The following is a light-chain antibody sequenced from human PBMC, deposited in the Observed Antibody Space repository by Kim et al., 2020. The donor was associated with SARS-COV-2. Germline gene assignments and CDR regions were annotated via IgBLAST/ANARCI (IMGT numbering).Light chain of an antibody. CDR1: NVGSKS. V-gene: IGLV3-21*04. Sequence: GNTARITCGGNNVGSKSVPWYQQKPGQAPVLVIYYDSDRPSGIPERFSGSNSGNTATLTISRVEAGDEADYYCQVWDSSSDHRVFGGGTQLTVL. J-gene: IGLJ3*02. CDR2: YDS. CDR3: QVWDSSSDHRV.